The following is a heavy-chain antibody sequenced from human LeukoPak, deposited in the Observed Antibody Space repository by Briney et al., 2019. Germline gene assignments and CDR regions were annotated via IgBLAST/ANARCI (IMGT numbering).Heavy chain of an antibody. CDR3: ARHRIAARGSFDY. Sequence: SETLSLTYTVPGGSIGSSYYYWGWIRQPPGRGLEWIGSIYYSGSTYYNPSLKSRVTISEDTSKNQFSLKLNSVTAADTAVYYCARHRIAARGSFDYWGQGTLVTVSS. D-gene: IGHD6-6*01. V-gene: IGHV4-39*01. CDR1: GGSIGSSYYY. CDR2: IYYSGST. J-gene: IGHJ4*02.